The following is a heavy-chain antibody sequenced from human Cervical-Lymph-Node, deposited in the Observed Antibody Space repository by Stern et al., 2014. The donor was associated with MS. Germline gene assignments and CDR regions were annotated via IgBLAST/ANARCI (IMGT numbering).Heavy chain of an antibody. CDR3: VKTRTT. V-gene: IGHV3-11*01. Sequence: EQLGESGGDLVKPGGSLRLSCAASGFTFSDYHMSWIRQAPGKGLEWVSYIGSSGSPVYYADSVKGRFTISRDNAKNSLYLQMTSLRVEDTAVYYCVKTRTTWGQGTLVTVSS. J-gene: IGHJ5*02. CDR2: IGSSGSPV. CDR1: GFTFSDYH.